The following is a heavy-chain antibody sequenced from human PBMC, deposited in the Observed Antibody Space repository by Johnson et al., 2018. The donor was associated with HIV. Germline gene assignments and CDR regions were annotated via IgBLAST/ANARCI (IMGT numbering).Heavy chain of an antibody. J-gene: IGHJ3*02. D-gene: IGHD4-23*01. V-gene: IGHV3-11*04. CDR1: GFSFSDYY. CDR2: MSSTGSTM. CDR3: ARESRTTVVIRGGAFDI. Sequence: QVQLVESGGGLVKPGGSLRLSCAASGFSFSDYYMSWIRQAPGKGLEWISYMSSTGSTMYHAESVKGRFTISRDNAKNSLYLQMNSLRAEDTAVYYCARESRTTVVIRGGAFDIWGQGTMVTVSS.